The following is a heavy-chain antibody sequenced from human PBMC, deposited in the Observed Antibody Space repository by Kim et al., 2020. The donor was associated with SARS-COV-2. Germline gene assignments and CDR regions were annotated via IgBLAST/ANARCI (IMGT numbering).Heavy chain of an antibody. CDR3: AISLFVPFSPFCFDP. J-gene: IGHJ5*02. CDR2: IYGTGSS. Sequence: SETLSLTCAVSGGSFTSFCWYWVWNPPGTGLKWVWIMSIYGTGSSYSNPSLRGRVTMSVDTTKTQLCLSVRSVAAAAPSFYSCAISLFVPFSPFCFDP. D-gene: IGHD3-10*02. CDR1: GGSFTSFCWY. V-gene: IGHV4-39*01.